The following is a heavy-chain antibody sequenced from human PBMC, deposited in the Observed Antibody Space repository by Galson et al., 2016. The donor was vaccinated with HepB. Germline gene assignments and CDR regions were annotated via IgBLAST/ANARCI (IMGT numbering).Heavy chain of an antibody. CDR3: AGVGWALDFRGGSGATESWLDP. J-gene: IGHJ5*02. CDR1: GYTFTNNA. CDR2: ITAGNGNT. D-gene: IGHD3-3*01. Sequence: SVKVSCKASGYTFTNNAIHWVRQAPGQGLEWMGWITAGNGNTKYSEKFQGRLTLTRDTSASTAYMELSSLTSDDTAVYYCAGVGWALDFRGGSGATESWLDPCGQGTLVIVSS. V-gene: IGHV1-3*01.